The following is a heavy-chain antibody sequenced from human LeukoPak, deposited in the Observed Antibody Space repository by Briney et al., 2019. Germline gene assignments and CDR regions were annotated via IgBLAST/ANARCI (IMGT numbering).Heavy chain of an antibody. CDR2: INHSGST. Sequence: SETLSLTWAVYGGSFSGYYWSWIRQPPGKGLEWIGEINHSGSTNYRPSLKSRVTISVDTSKNQFSLKLSSVTAADAAVYYCARGGIKDYWGQGTLVTVSS. CDR3: ARGGIKDY. D-gene: IGHD5-24*01. J-gene: IGHJ4*02. CDR1: GGSFSGYY. V-gene: IGHV4-34*01.